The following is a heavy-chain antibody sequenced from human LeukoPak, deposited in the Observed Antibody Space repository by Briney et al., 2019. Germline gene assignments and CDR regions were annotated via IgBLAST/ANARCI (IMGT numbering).Heavy chain of an antibody. D-gene: IGHD3-10*01. V-gene: IGHV3-74*01. CDR2: INSEGSDT. J-gene: IGHJ4*02. CDR3: AKNGPGIDYFDY. CDR1: GFTFSSYW. Sequence: GGSLRLSCAASGFTFSSYWMHWVRQAPGKGLVWIARINSEGSDTTYADSVKGRFTISRDNTKNTLYLQMNGLRAEDTAVYYCAKNGPGIDYFDYWGQGTLVTVSS.